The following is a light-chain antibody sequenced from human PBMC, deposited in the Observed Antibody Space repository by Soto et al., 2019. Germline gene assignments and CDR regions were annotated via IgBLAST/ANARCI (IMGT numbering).Light chain of an antibody. CDR1: QSISSW. Sequence: DIPMTQSPSTLSASVGDRVTITCRASQSISSWLAWYQQKPGKAPKLLIYTASNLNSGVPSRFSGSGSGTEFTLTISRLQPDDFATYYCQEYNSDSGLTFGGGTKVEIK. V-gene: IGKV1-5*03. CDR3: QEYNSDSGLT. J-gene: IGKJ4*01. CDR2: TAS.